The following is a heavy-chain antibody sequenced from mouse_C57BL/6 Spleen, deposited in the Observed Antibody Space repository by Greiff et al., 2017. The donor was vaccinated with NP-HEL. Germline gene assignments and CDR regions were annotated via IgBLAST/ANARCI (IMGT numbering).Heavy chain of an antibody. V-gene: IGHV2-9-1*01. Sequence: VQLQESGPGLVAPSQSLSITCTVSGFSLTSYAISWVRQPPGQGLEWLGVIWTGGGTNYNSALKSRLSISKDNSKSQIFLKMHSLQTDDTAGDYCARKGGPYYYAMDYWGQGTSVTVSS. CDR2: IWTGGGT. J-gene: IGHJ4*01. CDR1: GFSLTSYA. CDR3: ARKGGPYYYAMDY.